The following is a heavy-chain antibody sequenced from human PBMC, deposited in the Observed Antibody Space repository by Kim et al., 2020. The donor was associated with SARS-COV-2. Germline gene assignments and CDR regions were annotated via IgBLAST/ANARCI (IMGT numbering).Heavy chain of an antibody. CDR2: IYYSGST. CDR3: ARVLRIFEEQNWYFDL. V-gene: IGHV4-39*07. D-gene: IGHD3-3*01. Sequence: SETLSLTCTVSGGSISSSSYYWGWIRQPPGKGLEWIGSIYYSGSTYYNPSLKSRVTISVDTSKNQFSLKLSSVTAADTAVYYCARVLRIFEEQNWYFDLWGRGTLVTVSS. J-gene: IGHJ2*01. CDR1: GGSISSSSYY.